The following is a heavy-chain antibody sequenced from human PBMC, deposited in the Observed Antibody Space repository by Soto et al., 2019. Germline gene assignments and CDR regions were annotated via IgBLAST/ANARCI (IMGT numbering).Heavy chain of an antibody. J-gene: IGHJ4*02. Sequence: GESLKISCKGSGYSFAGYWITWVRQKPGKGLEWMGRIDPSDSQTYYSPSFRGHVTISVTKSITTVFLQWSSLRASDTAMYYCARQIYDSDTGPNFQYYFDSPGQGTPVTVST. V-gene: IGHV5-10-1*01. CDR3: ARQIYDSDTGPNFQYYFDS. D-gene: IGHD3-22*01. CDR1: GYSFAGYW. CDR2: IDPSDSQT.